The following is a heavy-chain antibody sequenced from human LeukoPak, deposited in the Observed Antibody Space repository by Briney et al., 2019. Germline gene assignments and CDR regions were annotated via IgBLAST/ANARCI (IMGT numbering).Heavy chain of an antibody. V-gene: IGHV3-53*01. Sequence: QPGGSLRLSCAASGFTVSSNYMSWVRQAPGKGLEWVSVIYSGGSTYYADSVKGRFTIPRDNSKNTLYLQMNSLRAEDTAVYYCAREVVPAATTGWFDPWGQGTLVTVSS. D-gene: IGHD2-2*01. CDR1: GFTVSSNY. CDR3: AREVVPAATTGWFDP. J-gene: IGHJ5*02. CDR2: IYSGGST.